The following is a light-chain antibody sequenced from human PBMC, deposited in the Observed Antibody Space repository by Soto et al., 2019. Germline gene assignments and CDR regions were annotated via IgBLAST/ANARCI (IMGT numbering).Light chain of an antibody. CDR1: RSISTY. V-gene: IGKV3-11*01. CDR2: EAL. Sequence: ETVLTQSPATLSLSPGERATLSCRASRSISTYLAWYQQKPGQAPRLLIYEALNRATGIPARFSGSGSGTDFTLTISSLEPEDFALYYCQQRNNWPLTLGGGTKVDIK. CDR3: QQRNNWPLT. J-gene: IGKJ4*02.